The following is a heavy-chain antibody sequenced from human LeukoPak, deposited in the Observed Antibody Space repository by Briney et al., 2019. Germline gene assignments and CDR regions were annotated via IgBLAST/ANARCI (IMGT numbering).Heavy chain of an antibody. D-gene: IGHD5-24*01. J-gene: IGHJ3*02. CDR1: GGSISTSNYY. CDR2: IFYSGST. Sequence: SETLSLTCTVSGGSISTSNYYWGWIRQPPGKGLEWIGNIFYSGSTYYSPSLKSRVTISVDTSKNQFPLKLSSVTDADTAVYYCARVRDGYNDAYDIWGQGTMVTVTS. V-gene: IGHV4-39*06. CDR3: ARVRDGYNDAYDI.